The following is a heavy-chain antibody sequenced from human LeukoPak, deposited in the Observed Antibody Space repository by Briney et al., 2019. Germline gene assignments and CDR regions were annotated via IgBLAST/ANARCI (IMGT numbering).Heavy chain of an antibody. CDR3: ARINHSSGGTFDP. D-gene: IGHD6-19*01. Sequence: ASVKVSCKASGYTFTSYYMHWVRQAPGQGLEWMGWINPNSGGTNYAQKFQGRVTMTRDTSISTAYMELSRLRPDDTAVYYCARINHSSGGTFDPWGQGTLVTVSS. V-gene: IGHV1-2*02. J-gene: IGHJ5*02. CDR1: GYTFTSYY. CDR2: INPNSGGT.